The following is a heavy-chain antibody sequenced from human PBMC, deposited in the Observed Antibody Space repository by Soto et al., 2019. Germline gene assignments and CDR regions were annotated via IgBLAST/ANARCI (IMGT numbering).Heavy chain of an antibody. CDR1: GDSISTYY. CDR2: IFYSGGT. Sequence: SETLSLTCTVSGDSISTYYWSWIRQPPGKGLQWIGYIFYSGGTAYNPSLKSRVTISLDMSKKQISLKLSSVTTADTATYFCARLQLVQKVIDYWGRGTLVTVSS. V-gene: IGHV4-59*01. D-gene: IGHD1-1*01. CDR3: ARLQLVQKVIDY. J-gene: IGHJ4*02.